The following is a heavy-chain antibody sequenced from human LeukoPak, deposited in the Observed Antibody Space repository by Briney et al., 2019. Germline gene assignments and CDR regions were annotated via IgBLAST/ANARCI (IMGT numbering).Heavy chain of an antibody. V-gene: IGHV4-59*01. CDR3: ARGFGSSWSPFGIFDY. D-gene: IGHD6-13*01. CDR1: GGSIYSNY. Sequence: SETLSLTCTVSGGSIYSNYWSWIRQSPGKGLEWTGYIYYNGDTNYNPSLKSRVTISIDTSKSQFSLKLTSVTAADTAVYYCARGFGSSWSPFGIFDYWGQGTLVTVSS. J-gene: IGHJ4*02. CDR2: IYYNGDT.